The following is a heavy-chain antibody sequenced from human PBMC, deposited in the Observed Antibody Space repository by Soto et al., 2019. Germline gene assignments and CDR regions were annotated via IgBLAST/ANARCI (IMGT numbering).Heavy chain of an antibody. V-gene: IGHV3-23*01. CDR1: GFTFSNYV. J-gene: IGHJ4*02. CDR3: AKLPIFLTLGSDY. Sequence: GGSLRLSCAASGFTFSNYVMSWVRQAPGKGLEWVSSISGSGDNTYYADSVKVRFSISRDNSKNTLFLQMNSLRVDDMAVYYLAKLPIFLTLGSDYWGQGTLLTVFS. CDR2: ISGSGDNT. D-gene: IGHD3-16*01.